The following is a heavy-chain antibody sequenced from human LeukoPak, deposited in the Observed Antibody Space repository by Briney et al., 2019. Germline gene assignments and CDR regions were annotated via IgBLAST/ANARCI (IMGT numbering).Heavy chain of an antibody. J-gene: IGHJ4*02. CDR3: ARARIRTPSTGYSSSWYGGGVYYFDY. CDR1: GGSISSYY. CDR2: IYYSGST. Sequence: PSETLSLTRTVSGGSISSYYWSWMRPPPGKGLEWMGYIYYSGSTNYNPSLKSRVTISVDTSKNQFSLKLSSVTAADTAVYYCARARIRTPSTGYSSSWYGGGVYYFDYWGQGTLVTVSS. D-gene: IGHD6-13*01. V-gene: IGHV4-59*01.